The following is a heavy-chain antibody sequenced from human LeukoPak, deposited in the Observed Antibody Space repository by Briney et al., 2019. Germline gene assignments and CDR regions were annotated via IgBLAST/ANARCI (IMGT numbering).Heavy chain of an antibody. CDR2: ISGRDSNT. Sequence: GGSLRLSCAASGFTFSSYGMSWVRQAPGKGLEWVSAISGRDSNTYYADSGEGRFTISRDNSKDTLYLQMNSLSAEDTAVYYCAKRSDYGDNGNYFDYWGQGTPVTVSS. J-gene: IGHJ4*02. CDR3: AKRSDYGDNGNYFDY. V-gene: IGHV3-23*01. CDR1: GFTFSSYG. D-gene: IGHD4-23*01.